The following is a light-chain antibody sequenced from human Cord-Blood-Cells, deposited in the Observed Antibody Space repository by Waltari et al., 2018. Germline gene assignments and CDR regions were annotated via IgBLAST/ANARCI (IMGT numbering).Light chain of an antibody. J-gene: IGKJ5*01. Sequence: DIQMTQSPSTLSASVGDRATITCRASQSISSWLAWYQQKPGKAPKLLIYDASSLESGVPSRFSGSGSGTEFTLTISSLQPDDCATYYCQQYNSYSITFGQGTRLEIK. CDR3: QQYNSYSIT. CDR2: DAS. V-gene: IGKV1-5*01. CDR1: QSISSW.